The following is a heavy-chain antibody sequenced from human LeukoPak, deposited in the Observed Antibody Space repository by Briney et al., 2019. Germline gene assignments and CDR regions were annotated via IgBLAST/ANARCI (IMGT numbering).Heavy chain of an antibody. D-gene: IGHD2-15*01. CDR1: GFTFSSYS. Sequence: PGGSLRLSCAASGFTFSSYSMNWVRQAPGKGLEWVSSISTSSSYIYYADSVKGRFTISRDNAKKSMFLQMNSLRGEDTAIYYCARVGGRSYSGAYLAIWGQGTLVAVSS. CDR3: ARVGGRSYSGAYLAI. V-gene: IGHV3-21*01. J-gene: IGHJ4*02. CDR2: ISTSSSYI.